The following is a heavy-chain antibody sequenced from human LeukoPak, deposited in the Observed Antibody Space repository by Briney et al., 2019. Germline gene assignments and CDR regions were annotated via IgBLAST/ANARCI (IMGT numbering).Heavy chain of an antibody. V-gene: IGHV4-34*01. CDR2: INHSGST. CDR1: GGSFSGYY. J-gene: IGHJ4*02. CDR3: ARVGWSGLEIN. D-gene: IGHD3-3*01. Sequence: PSETLSLTCAVYGGSFSGYYCSWIRQPPGKGLEWIGEINHSGSTNYNPSLKSRVTISVDTSKNQFSLKLSSVTAADTAVYYCARVGWSGLEINWGQGTLVTVSS.